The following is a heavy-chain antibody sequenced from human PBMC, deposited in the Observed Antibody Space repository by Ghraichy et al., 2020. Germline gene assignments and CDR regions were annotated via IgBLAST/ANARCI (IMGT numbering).Heavy chain of an antibody. J-gene: IGHJ4*02. CDR1: GGSINCYY. CDR3: ARWNEGLDY. Sequence: SQTLSLTCTVSGGSINCYYWSWVRQPPGKGLEWVGYIYYNGFTDYNPYLESRVAVSVDTSKNELSLKLSPVTAADTAVYYCARWNEGLDYWGPGTLVTVSS. V-gene: IGHV4-59*01. D-gene: IGHD1-1*01. CDR2: IYYNGFT.